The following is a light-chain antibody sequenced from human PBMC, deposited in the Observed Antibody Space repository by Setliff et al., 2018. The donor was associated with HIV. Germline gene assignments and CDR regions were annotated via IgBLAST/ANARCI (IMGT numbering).Light chain of an antibody. J-gene: IGLJ2*01. Sequence: QSALTQPASVSGSPGQSITISCTGTTSDVGAYDYVPLYQQHPGKAPKLMIYEVSYRPSGISTRFSGSKSGNTASLTISGLQAEDEADYHCSSYTTTSTVVFGGGTKVTVL. V-gene: IGLV2-14*01. CDR3: SSYTTTSTVV. CDR1: TSDVGAYDY. CDR2: EVS.